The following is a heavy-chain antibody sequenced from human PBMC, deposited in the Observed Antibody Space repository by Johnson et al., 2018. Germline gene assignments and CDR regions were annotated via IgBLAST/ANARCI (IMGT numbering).Heavy chain of an antibody. J-gene: IGHJ3*01. CDR3: ARDSPVHSSRAFDV. CDR1: GFTVSSNY. V-gene: IGHV3-66*02. D-gene: IGHD2-15*01. Sequence: VQLVQSGGGLVQPGGSLRLSCAASGFTVSSNYMSWVRQAPGKGLEWVSVIYSGGSTYYADSVKGRFTISRDNSKNTLYLQMNSLRAEDTAVYYCARDSPVHSSRAFDVWVQGTMVTVSS. CDR2: IYSGGST.